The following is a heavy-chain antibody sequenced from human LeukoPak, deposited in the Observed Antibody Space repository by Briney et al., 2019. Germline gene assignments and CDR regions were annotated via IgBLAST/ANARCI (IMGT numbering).Heavy chain of an antibody. CDR2: ISGSGGST. D-gene: IGHD3-22*01. CDR3: AKAPQVPSSGYYTRYYYFDH. V-gene: IGHV3-23*01. J-gene: IGHJ4*02. CDR1: GFTFSSYA. Sequence: PGGSLRLSCAASGFTFSSYAMSWVRQAPGKGLEWVSAISGSGGSTYYADSVKGRFTISRDNSKNTLYLQMNSLRTEDTAVYYCAKAPQVPSSGYYTRYYYFDHWGQGTLVTVSS.